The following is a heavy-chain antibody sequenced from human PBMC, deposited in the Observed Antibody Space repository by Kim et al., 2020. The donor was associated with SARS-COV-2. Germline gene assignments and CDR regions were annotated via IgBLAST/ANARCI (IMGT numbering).Heavy chain of an antibody. Sequence: ASVKVSCKASGYTFTSSHIQWVRQAPGQGLEWMGIINPSGGSTTYVQKLQGRVTMTRDTSTGTVYMELSSLRSEDTALYYCARGTWGGGGWGYGSGQYNRFDPWGQGTLVTVSS. CDR1: GYTFTSSH. V-gene: IGHV1-46*03. J-gene: IGHJ5*02. CDR3: ARGTWGGGGWGYGSGQYNRFDP. CDR2: INPSGGST. D-gene: IGHD3-10*01.